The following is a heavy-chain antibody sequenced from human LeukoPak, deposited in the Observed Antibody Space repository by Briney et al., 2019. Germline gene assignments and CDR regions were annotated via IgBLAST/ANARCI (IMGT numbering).Heavy chain of an antibody. CDR3: ARGRLGGSGSYYHNWFDP. V-gene: IGHV4-34*01. CDR2: INHRGTT. Sequence: PSETLSLTCAVSGGSFSGYYWSWIRQPPGKGLEWIGEINHRGTTNYNPSLKSRITISLDTSKNHFSLRLSSVTAADTAVYYCARGRLGGSGSYYHNWFDPWGQGTLVTVSS. CDR1: GGSFSGYY. J-gene: IGHJ5*02. D-gene: IGHD3-10*01.